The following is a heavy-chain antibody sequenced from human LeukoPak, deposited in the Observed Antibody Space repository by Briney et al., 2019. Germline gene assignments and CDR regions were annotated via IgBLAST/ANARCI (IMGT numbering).Heavy chain of an antibody. D-gene: IGHD2-2*01. CDR1: GASISNFY. CDR3: ARLHCSSPSCHRNWFDP. CDR2: ISYSGCT. J-gene: IGHJ5*02. V-gene: IGHV4-59*01. Sequence: SETLPLTCTVSGASISNFYWSWIRQPPGKGLEWIGDISYSGCTNYNPSLKSRVTMSVDTSKNQFSLKLRSVTAADTAVYYCARLHCSSPSCHRNWFDPWGQGTLVTVSS.